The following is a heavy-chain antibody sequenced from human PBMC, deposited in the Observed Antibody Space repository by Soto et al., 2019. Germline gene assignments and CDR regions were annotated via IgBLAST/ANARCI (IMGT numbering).Heavy chain of an antibody. CDR2: INHDGSEQ. V-gene: IGHV3-7*01. CDR3: ARDIGYSSFDY. J-gene: IGHJ4*02. Sequence: EVQLVESGGGLVQPGGSLRLSCAVSGFSFRNYWMSWVRQAPGKGLEWVADINHDGSEQNFLDSVKGRFTISRDNGKNSLFLQMNSLRAEDTAVYYGARDIGYSSFDYWGQGTLVTVSS. CDR1: GFSFRNYW. D-gene: IGHD2-15*01.